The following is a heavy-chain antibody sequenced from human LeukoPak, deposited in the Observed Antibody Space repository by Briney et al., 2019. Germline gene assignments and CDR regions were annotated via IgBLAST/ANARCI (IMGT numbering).Heavy chain of an antibody. CDR2: IIPIFGTA. D-gene: IGHD1-1*01. CDR1: GGTFSSYA. J-gene: IGHJ6*03. CDR3: ASCTREYYYYMDV. V-gene: IGHV1-69*13. Sequence: ASVKVSCKASGGTFSSYAISWVRQAPGQGLEWMGGIIPIFGTANYAQKFQGRVTITADESTSTAYMELSSLRSEDTAVYYCASCTREYYYYMDVWGKGTTVTISS.